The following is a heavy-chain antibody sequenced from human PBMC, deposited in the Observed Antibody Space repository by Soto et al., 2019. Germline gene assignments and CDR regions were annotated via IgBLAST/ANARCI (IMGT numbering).Heavy chain of an antibody. Sequence: QVQLQESGPGLVKPSETLSLTCTVSGGSISSYYWSWIRQPPGKGLEWIGYSYYSGSTNYNPSLKSRVTISVVTSKNQFSLKLSPVTAADTAVYYCARKGPGTTGTTRNYYYMDVWGKGTTVTVSS. D-gene: IGHD1-1*01. V-gene: IGHV4-59*08. CDR2: SYYSGST. CDR3: ARKGPGTTGTTRNYYYMDV. J-gene: IGHJ6*03. CDR1: GGSISSYY.